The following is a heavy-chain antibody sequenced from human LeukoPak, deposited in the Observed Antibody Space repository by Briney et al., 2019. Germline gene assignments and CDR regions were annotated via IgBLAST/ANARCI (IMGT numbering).Heavy chain of an antibody. V-gene: IGHV4-34*01. CDR2: INHSGST. CDR1: GGSFSGYY. J-gene: IGHJ5*02. CDR3: ARGPPYSSGRPPFDP. Sequence: SETLSLTCAVYGGSFSGYYWSWIRQPPGKGLEWIGEINHSGSTNYNPSLKSRVTISVDTSKNQFSLKLSSVTAAGTAVYYCARGPPYSSGRPPFDPWGQGTLVTVSS. D-gene: IGHD6-19*01.